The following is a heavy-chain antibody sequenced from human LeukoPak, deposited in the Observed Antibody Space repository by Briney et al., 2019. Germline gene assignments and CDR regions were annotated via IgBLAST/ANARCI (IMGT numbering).Heavy chain of an antibody. Sequence: GASVKVSCKASGYTFTSYAMNWVRQAPGQGLEWMGWINTNTGNPTYAQGFTGRFVFSLDTSVSTAYLQISSLKAEDTAVYYCARGLSGSYYYYYGMDVWGQGTTVTVSS. J-gene: IGHJ6*02. CDR2: INTNTGNP. CDR1: GYTFTSYA. D-gene: IGHD1-26*01. V-gene: IGHV7-4-1*02. CDR3: ARGLSGSYYYYYGMDV.